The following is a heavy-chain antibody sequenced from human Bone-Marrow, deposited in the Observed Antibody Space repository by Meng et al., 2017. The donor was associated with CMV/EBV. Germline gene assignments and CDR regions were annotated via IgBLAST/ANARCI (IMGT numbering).Heavy chain of an antibody. CDR1: GFTFSDYY. V-gene: IGHV3-69-1*02. D-gene: IGHD2-15*01. Sequence: GESLKISCAASGFTFSDYYMNWVRQAPGKGLEWVSSISSSSTIYYADFVKGRFTISRDNAKNSLYLQMNSLRAEDTAVYYCARDSLETTLIVVVAARYYYYGMDVWGQGNTVTVSS. CDR3: ARDSLETTLIVVVAARYYYYGMDV. J-gene: IGHJ6*02. CDR2: ISSSSTI.